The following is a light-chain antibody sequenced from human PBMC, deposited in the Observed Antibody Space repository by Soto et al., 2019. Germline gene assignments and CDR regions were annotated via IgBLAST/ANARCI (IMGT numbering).Light chain of an antibody. CDR3: AAWAATLSGRV. CDR1: SSNIGSNY. CDR2: TNN. Sequence: QSVLTQPPSASGTPGQTVTISCSGSSSNIGSNYVYWYQQLPGTAPKLIIYTNNQRPSGVPDRFSGSKSGTSASLAISGLRSEDEADYYCAAWAATLSGRVFGGGTKLTVL. J-gene: IGLJ2*01. V-gene: IGLV1-47*01.